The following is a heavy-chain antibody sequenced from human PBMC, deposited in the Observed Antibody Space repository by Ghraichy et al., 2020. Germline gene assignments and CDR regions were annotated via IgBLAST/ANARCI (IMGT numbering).Heavy chain of an antibody. CDR1: GFTFSSYG. Sequence: GESLNISCAASGFTFSSYGMHWVRQAPGKGLEWVAVISYDGSNKYYADSVKGRFTISRDNSKNTLYLQMNSLRAEDTSVYYCAKDWSRSGLLGLSDYWGQGTLVTVSS. CDR3: AKDWSRSGLLGLSDY. CDR2: ISYDGSNK. V-gene: IGHV3-30*18. D-gene: IGHD3-10*01. J-gene: IGHJ4*02.